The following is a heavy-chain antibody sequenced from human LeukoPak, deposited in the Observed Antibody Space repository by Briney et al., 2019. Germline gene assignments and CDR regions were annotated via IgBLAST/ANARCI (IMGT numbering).Heavy chain of an antibody. CDR1: GYTFTSYG. J-gene: IGHJ6*02. CDR3: ARGKFAGNYKGKYGMDV. D-gene: IGHD4-11*01. Sequence: RASVKVFCKASGYTFTSYGINWVRQAPGQGLEWMGWISAYNGNTNYAQKLQGRVTMTTDTSTSTAYMELSSLRSEDTAVYYCARGKFAGNYKGKYGMDVWGQGTTVTVSS. V-gene: IGHV1-18*01. CDR2: ISAYNGNT.